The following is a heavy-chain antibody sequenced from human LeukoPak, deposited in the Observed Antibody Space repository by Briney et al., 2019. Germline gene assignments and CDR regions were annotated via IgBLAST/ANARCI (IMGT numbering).Heavy chain of an antibody. CDR1: GGSFSGYY. D-gene: IGHD3-22*01. CDR3: ARGLTMIPDY. Sequence: PSETLSLTCAVYGGSFSGYYWSWIRQPPGKGLEWIGEINHSGSTNYNPSLKSRVTISVDTSQNQFSLKLSSVTAADTAVYYCARGLTMIPDYWGQGTLVTVSS. V-gene: IGHV4-34*01. CDR2: INHSGST. J-gene: IGHJ4*02.